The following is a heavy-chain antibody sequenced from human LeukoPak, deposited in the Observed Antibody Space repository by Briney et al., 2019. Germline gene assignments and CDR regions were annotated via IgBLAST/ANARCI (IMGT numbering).Heavy chain of an antibody. D-gene: IGHD1/OR15-1a*01. V-gene: IGHV3-74*01. CDR1: GFTLSYYW. J-gene: IGHJ5*02. CDR2: INGDGSST. Sequence: GESLKISCAASGFTLSYYWMHWVRQAPGKGLVWVSCINGDGSSTNYADSVKGRFTISRDNAKNTLYLEMNSLRAEDTAVYYCTRDPRNKGFDPWGQGTLVTVSS. CDR3: TRDPRNKGFDP.